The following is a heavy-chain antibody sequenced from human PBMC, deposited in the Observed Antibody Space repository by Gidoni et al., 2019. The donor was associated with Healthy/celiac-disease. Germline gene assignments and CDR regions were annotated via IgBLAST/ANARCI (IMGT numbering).Heavy chain of an antibody. CDR2: INHSGST. D-gene: IGHD3-22*01. CDR3: ARGHWWRLLLRNRCIFDY. J-gene: IGHJ4*02. Sequence: QVQLQQWGAGLLKPSSALSRTCAVYGGSCSGYYWSWIRQPPRKGLEWIGDINHSGSTTYNPSLMSRVTISVDTSMNQFSLKLSSVTAAYSAVYYCARGHWWRLLLRNRCIFDYWGQGTLVTVSS. V-gene: IGHV4-34*01. CDR1: GGSCSGYY.